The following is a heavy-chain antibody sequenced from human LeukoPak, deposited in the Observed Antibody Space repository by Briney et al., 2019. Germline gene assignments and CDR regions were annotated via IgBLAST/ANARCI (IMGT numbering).Heavy chain of an antibody. Sequence: GGSLRLSCAASAFTFSGYSMNWVRQAPGKGLEWVSSISSSSSYIYYADSVKGRFTISRDNAKNSLYLQMNSLRAEDTAVYYCARTHSGNYHYFDYWGQGTLVTVSS. V-gene: IGHV3-21*01. CDR1: AFTFSGYS. CDR3: ARTHSGNYHYFDY. J-gene: IGHJ4*02. CDR2: ISSSSSYI. D-gene: IGHD1-26*01.